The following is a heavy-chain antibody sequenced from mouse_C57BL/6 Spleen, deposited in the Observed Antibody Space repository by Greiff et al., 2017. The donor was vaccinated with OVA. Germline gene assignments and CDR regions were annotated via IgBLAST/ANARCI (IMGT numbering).Heavy chain of an antibody. Sequence: VQLQQSGAELVRPGTSVKMSCKASGYTFTNYWIGWAKQRPGHGLEWIGDIYPGGGYTNYNEKFKGKATLTADKSSSTAYMQFSSLTSEDSAIYYCARGEITGFDYWGQGTTLTVSS. J-gene: IGHJ2*01. D-gene: IGHD1-3*01. CDR2: IYPGGGYT. CDR1: GYTFTNYW. CDR3: ARGEITGFDY. V-gene: IGHV1-63*01.